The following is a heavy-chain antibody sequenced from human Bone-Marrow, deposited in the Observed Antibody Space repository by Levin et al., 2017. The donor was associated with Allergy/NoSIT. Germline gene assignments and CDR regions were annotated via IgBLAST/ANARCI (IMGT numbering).Heavy chain of an antibody. CDR1: GFILRTSD. V-gene: IGHV3-48*01. D-gene: IGHD7-27*01. J-gene: IGHJ4*02. CDR3: ATDESGDEDFDY. CDR2: ITRTSRTI. Sequence: PGGSLRLSCAASGFILRTSDMNWVRQAPGKGLEWISFITRTSRTISYADSVKGRFTVFRDNAKNSLYLDMNSLRAEDTAVYYCATDESGDEDFDYWGQGTLVAVSS.